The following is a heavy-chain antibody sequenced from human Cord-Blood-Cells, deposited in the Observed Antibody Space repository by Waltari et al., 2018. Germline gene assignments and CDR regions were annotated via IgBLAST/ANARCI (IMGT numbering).Heavy chain of an antibody. Sequence: QVQLVQSGAEVKKPGASVKVSCKASGYTFTSYDMHWVRQAPGQGLEWMGIINPSGGSTSYAQKFQGRVTMTRDTSTSTVYMELSSLRSEDTAVYYCARGKAYCGGDCYLAFDIWGQGTMVTVSS. CDR1: GYTFTSYD. J-gene: IGHJ3*02. D-gene: IGHD2-21*01. CDR3: ARGKAYCGGDCYLAFDI. CDR2: INPSGGST. V-gene: IGHV1-46*01.